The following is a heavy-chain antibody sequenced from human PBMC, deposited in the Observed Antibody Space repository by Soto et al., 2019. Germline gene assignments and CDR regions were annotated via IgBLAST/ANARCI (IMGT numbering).Heavy chain of an antibody. V-gene: IGHV4-59*01. Sequence: SETLSLTCTVSGGSISSYYWSWIRQPPGKGLEWIGYIYYSGSTNYNPSLKSRVTISVDTSKNQFSLKLSSVTAADTAVYYCARDGGGYGYAFDIWGQGTMVTVSS. D-gene: IGHD5-18*01. CDR1: GGSISSYY. J-gene: IGHJ3*02. CDR2: IYYSGST. CDR3: ARDGGGYGYAFDI.